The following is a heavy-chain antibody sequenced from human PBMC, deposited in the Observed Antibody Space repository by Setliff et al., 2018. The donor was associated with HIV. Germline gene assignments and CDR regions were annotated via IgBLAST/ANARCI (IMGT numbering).Heavy chain of an antibody. Sequence: SETLSLTCTVSGGSVGSGSYYWSWVRQPPGKGLEWIGYIYYTGSTNYNPSLKSRVTRSVDTSKNQFSLKLSSVTAADTAVYYCAQAQTSVSGSYYQYLQHWGQGTLVTVSS. V-gene: IGHV4-61*01. CDR1: GGSVGSGSYY. J-gene: IGHJ1*01. CDR2: IYYTGST. CDR3: AQAQTSVSGSYYQYLQH. D-gene: IGHD3-10*01.